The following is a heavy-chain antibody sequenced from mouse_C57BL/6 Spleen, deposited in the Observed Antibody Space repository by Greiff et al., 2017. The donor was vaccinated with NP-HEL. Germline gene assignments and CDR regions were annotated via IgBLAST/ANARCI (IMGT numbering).Heavy chain of an antibody. CDR3: TRGMVTPRWYFDV. CDR2: IRHKANNHST. D-gene: IGHD2-3*01. J-gene: IGHJ1*03. CDR1: GFTFSDAW. Sequence: EVMLVESGGGLVQPGGSMKLSCAASGFTFSDAWMDWVRQSPEQGLEWVAEIRHKANNHSTYYAVSGKGRFTISRDDSKSSVYLQRISLRAEETGIYYCTRGMVTPRWYFDVWGTGTTVTVSS. V-gene: IGHV6-6*01.